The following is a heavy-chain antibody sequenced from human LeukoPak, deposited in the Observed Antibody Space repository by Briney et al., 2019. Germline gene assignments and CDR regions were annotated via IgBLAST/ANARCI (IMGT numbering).Heavy chain of an antibody. D-gene: IGHD3-10*01. CDR2: INPNSGGT. CDR3: ARSYDSGSYYFYGMDV. J-gene: IGHJ6*02. Sequence: ASVKVSCKASGYTFTGYYMHWVRQAPGQGLEWMGWINPNSGGTNYAQKFQGWVTMTRDTSISTAYMELSRLRSDDTAVYYCARSYDSGSYYFYGMDVWGQGTTVTVSS. CDR1: GYTFTGYY. V-gene: IGHV1-2*04.